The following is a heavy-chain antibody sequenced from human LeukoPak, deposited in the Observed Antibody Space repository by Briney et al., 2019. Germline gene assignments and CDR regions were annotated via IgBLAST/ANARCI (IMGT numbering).Heavy chain of an antibody. CDR2: FDPEDGET. Sequence: GASVKVSCKVSGYTLTELSMHWVRQAPGRGLEWTGGFDPEDGETIYAQKFQGRVTMTEDTSTDTAYMELSSLRSEDTAVYYCATVDTAMVYFDYWGQGTLVTVSS. CDR3: ATVDTAMVYFDY. V-gene: IGHV1-24*01. CDR1: GYTLTELS. D-gene: IGHD5-18*01. J-gene: IGHJ4*02.